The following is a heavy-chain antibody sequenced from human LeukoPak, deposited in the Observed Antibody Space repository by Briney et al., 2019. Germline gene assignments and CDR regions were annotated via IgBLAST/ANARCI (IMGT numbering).Heavy chain of an antibody. D-gene: IGHD6-13*01. CDR3: AKAAAGTEYYFEY. V-gene: IGHV3-23*01. CDR2: ISVSGNT. Sequence: GGSLRLSCAASGFTLSSYAMSWVRQGPGKGLEWVSAISVSGNTYHADSVKGRFTISRDSSKNTLYLQVDSLRAEDTAVYYCAKAAAGTEYYFEYWGQGTLVTVSS. CDR1: GFTLSSYA. J-gene: IGHJ4*02.